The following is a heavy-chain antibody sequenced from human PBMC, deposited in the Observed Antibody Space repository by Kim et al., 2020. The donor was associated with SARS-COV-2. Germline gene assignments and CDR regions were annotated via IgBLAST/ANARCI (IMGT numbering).Heavy chain of an antibody. CDR1: GFTFRSYG. CDR2: IWYDGSNK. V-gene: IGHV3-33*01. J-gene: IGHJ5*02. Sequence: GGSLRLSCAASGFTFRSYGMHWVRQAPGKGLEWVAVIWYDGSNKYYADSVKGRFTISRDNSKNTLYLQMNSLRAEDTAVYYCAREVYSYGSRFGWFDPWGQGTLVTVSS. CDR3: AREVYSYGSRFGWFDP. D-gene: IGHD5-18*01.